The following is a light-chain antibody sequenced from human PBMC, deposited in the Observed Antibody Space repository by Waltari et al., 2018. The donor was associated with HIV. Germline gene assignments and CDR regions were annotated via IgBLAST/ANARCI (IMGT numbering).Light chain of an antibody. CDR2: WAS. J-gene: IGKJ2*01. CDR1: QSVLYSSNNKNY. V-gene: IGKV4-1*01. Sequence: DIVMTQSSDSLAVSLGERVTIHCKSRQSVLYSSNNKNYLVWYQQKPRQPPKSLVYWASTRESGVPDRFSGSGSGTDFTLTISSLQAEDVAVYYCQQYYSIPYTFGQGTKLEIK. CDR3: QQYYSIPYT.